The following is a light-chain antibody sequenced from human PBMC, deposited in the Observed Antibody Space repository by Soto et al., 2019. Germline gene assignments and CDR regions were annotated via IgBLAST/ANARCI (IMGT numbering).Light chain of an antibody. Sequence: EIVLTQSPGTLSLSPGEKVTLSCRASQTVTGTSLAWYQQKPGQGPRLLIYGASSRATGLPDRFSGSGSGTDFTLTISRLEPEDFAVYFCQQYGDSPYTFGQGTKLEIK. CDR1: QTVTGTS. J-gene: IGKJ2*01. CDR2: GAS. V-gene: IGKV3-20*01. CDR3: QQYGDSPYT.